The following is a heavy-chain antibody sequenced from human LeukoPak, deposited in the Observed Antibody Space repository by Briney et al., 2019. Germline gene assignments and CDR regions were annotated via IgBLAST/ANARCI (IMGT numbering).Heavy chain of an antibody. V-gene: IGHV4-61*02. J-gene: IGHJ4*02. CDR3: ARNSCPSGSCYDNRGYFDY. CDR2: IYTSGST. Sequence: SQTLSLTFTVSGGSISSGTYYWSWIRQPAGKGLEWIGRIYTSGSTNYNPSLKSRITISVDTSKNQFSLKLSSVTAADTAVYYCARNSCPSGSCYDNRGYFDYWGQGTLVTVSS. D-gene: IGHD2-15*01. CDR1: GGSISSGTYY.